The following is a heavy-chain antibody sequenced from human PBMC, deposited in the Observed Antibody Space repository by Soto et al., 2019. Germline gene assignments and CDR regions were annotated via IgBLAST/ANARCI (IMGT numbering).Heavy chain of an antibody. D-gene: IGHD3-16*01. CDR3: ASLRGVRYYYYMDV. CDR2: INHSGST. CDR1: GPSFFGYY. V-gene: IGHV4-34*01. J-gene: IGHJ6*03. Sequence: SATLSLTCALYGPSFFGYYWRWFRQPPGKGLEWIGEINHSGSTNYNPSLKSRVTISVDTSKNQFSLKLSSVTAADTAVYYCASLRGVRYYYYMDVWGKGTTVS.